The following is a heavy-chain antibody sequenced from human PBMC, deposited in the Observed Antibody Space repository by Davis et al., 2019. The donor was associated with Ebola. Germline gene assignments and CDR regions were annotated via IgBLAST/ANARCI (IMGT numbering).Heavy chain of an antibody. Sequence: GESLKISCAASGFSFSNYAMHWVRQAPGKGLEWVAVISYDGRNKYYADSVKGRFTISRDNSKNTLYLQMNSLRAEDTAVYYCAKSGLSFGVVKYHYGMDVWGKGTTVTVSS. CDR3: AKSGLSFGVVKYHYGMDV. V-gene: IGHV3-30*18. D-gene: IGHD3-3*01. CDR2: ISYDGRNK. J-gene: IGHJ6*04. CDR1: GFSFSNYA.